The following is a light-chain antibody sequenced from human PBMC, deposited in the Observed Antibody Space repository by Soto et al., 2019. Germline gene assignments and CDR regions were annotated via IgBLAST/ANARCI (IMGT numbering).Light chain of an antibody. J-gene: IGLJ3*02. CDR3: QSYDSSLSAWV. CDR1: SSNIGAGYD. CDR2: GNS. V-gene: IGLV1-40*01. Sequence: QSVLTQPPSVSGAPGQRVTISCTGSSSNIGAGYDVHWYQQLPGTAPKLLIYGNSNRPSGVPDRFSGSKSGTSASLAITGLLAEDEDDDYCQSYDSSLSAWVFGGGTKLTVL.